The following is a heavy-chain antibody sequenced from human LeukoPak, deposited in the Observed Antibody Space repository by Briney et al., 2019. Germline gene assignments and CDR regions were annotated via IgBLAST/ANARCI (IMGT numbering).Heavy chain of an antibody. D-gene: IGHD3-3*01. CDR2: ISAYNGNT. J-gene: IGHJ5*02. V-gene: IGHV1-18*01. Sequence: GASVKVSCMASGYTFTSYGISWVRQAPGQGLEWMGWISAYNGNTNYAQKLQGRVTMTTDTSTSTAYMELRSLRSDDTAVYYCARDSRNYDFWSGYSHNWFDPWGQGTLVTVSS. CDR1: GYTFTSYG. CDR3: ARDSRNYDFWSGYSHNWFDP.